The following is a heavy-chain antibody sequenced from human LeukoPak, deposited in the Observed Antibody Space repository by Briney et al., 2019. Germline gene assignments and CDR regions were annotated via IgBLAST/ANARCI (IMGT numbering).Heavy chain of an antibody. CDR2: INAGNGDT. CDR1: GYAFTTFG. D-gene: IGHD2-21*01. V-gene: IGHV1-3*01. J-gene: IGHJ6*02. Sequence: GASVKVSCKASGYAFTTFGVHWVRQAPGQRPEWMGWINAGNGDTRYSEKFQGRVTITRDTSANTAYMELSSLRSDDTAVYYCTRRAAEYCGGGSCYYYGMDVWGQGTTVTVSS. CDR3: TRRAAEYCGGGSCYYYGMDV.